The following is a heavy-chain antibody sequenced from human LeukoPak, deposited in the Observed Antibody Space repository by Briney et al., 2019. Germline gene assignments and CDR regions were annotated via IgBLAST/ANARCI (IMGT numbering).Heavy chain of an antibody. CDR3: AKDPGASVSGFHMDV. D-gene: IGHD2-8*02. V-gene: IGHV3-30*02. J-gene: IGHJ6*03. CDR1: GFTFRNYG. CDR2: IWSEGNNR. Sequence: GGSLRLSCAASGFTFRNYGMHWVRQATGKGLEWVSFIWSEGNNRFYADSVKGRFTISRDNSKNMLYLQMDTLRDEDTALYYCAKDPGASVSGFHMDVWGKGTTVTVSS.